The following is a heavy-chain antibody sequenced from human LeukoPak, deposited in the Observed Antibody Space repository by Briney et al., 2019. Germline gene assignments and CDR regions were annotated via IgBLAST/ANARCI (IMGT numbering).Heavy chain of an antibody. Sequence: SQTLSLTCAISGDSVSSNSAAWNWIRQSPSRGLEWLGRTYYRSKWYNDYAVSVKGRITINPDTSKNQFSLQLNSVTPEDTAVYYCARDAAGYDILTGYGFDPWGQGTLVTVSS. D-gene: IGHD3-9*01. CDR3: ARDAAGYDILTGYGFDP. V-gene: IGHV6-1*01. J-gene: IGHJ5*02. CDR1: GDSVSSNSAA. CDR2: TYYRSKWYN.